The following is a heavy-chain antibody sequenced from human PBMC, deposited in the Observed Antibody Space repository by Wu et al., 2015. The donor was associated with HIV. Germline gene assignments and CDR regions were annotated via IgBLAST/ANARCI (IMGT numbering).Heavy chain of an antibody. Sequence: QVQMVQSGAEVKESGASVKISCKASGYTFTTYSVHWVRQAPGQGLEWMGTLNPSGGRRRNALKFRDRIAMTRDMSTNTFYMELKRLTFEDTAVYYCGREQYGAVSGLSMDVVGQRDHGHRLL. V-gene: IGHV1-46*01. D-gene: IGHD4/OR15-4a*01. CDR2: LNPSGGRR. CDR3: GREQYGAVSGLSMDV. CDR1: GYTFTTYS. J-gene: IGHJ6*04.